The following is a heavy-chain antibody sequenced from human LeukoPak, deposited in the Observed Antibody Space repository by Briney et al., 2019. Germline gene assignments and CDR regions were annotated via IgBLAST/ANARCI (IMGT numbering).Heavy chain of an antibody. V-gene: IGHV3-7*03. D-gene: IGHD6-25*01. J-gene: IGHJ6*02. CDR1: GFTFSSYW. Sequence: PGGSLRLSCAASGFTFSSYWMSWVRQAPGKGLEWVANIKQDGSEKYCVDSVKGRFTISRDNSKNTLYLQMNSLRAEDTAVYYCAPATIAAATGHHFYYGMGVWGQGTTVTVSS. CDR2: IKQDGSEK. CDR3: APATIAAATGHHFYYGMGV.